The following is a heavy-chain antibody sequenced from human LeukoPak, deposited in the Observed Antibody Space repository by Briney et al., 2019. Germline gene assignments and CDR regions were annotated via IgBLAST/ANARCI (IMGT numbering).Heavy chain of an antibody. CDR1: GGSVSSGSYY. D-gene: IGHD2-15*01. CDR2: IYYSGST. J-gene: IGHJ4*02. V-gene: IGHV4-61*01. Sequence: SETLSLTCTVSGGSVSSGSYYWSWIRQPPGKGLEWIGYIYYSGSTNYNPSLKSRVTISVDTSKNQFSLKLSSVTAADTAVYYCARASLGLQIDYWGQGTLVTVPS. CDR3: ARASLGLQIDY.